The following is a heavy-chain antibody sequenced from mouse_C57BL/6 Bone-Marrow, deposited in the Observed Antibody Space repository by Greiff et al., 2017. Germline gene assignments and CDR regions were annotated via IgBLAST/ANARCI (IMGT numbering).Heavy chain of an antibody. CDR3: TRGYYDSSLCWYFDV. CDR2: ISSGGDYI. J-gene: IGHJ1*03. Sequence: EVQLQESGEGLVKPGGSLKLSCAASGFTFSSYAMSWVRQTPEKRLEWVAYISSGGDYIYYADTVKGRFTISRDNARNTLSLQMSSLKSEDTAMYYCTRGYYDSSLCWYFDVWGTGTTVTVSS. V-gene: IGHV5-9-1*02. CDR1: GFTFSSYA. D-gene: IGHD1-1*01.